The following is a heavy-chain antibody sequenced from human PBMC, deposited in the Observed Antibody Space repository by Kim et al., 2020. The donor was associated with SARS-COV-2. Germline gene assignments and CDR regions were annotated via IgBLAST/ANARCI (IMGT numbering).Heavy chain of an antibody. J-gene: IGHJ6*02. V-gene: IGHV3-53*04. CDR3: ARGRDNYYGMDV. CDR2: T. D-gene: IGHD2-15*01. Sequence: TYYADTWTGRFTISRHNSKNTLYLQMNSRRAEDTAVYYCARGRDNYYGMDVWGQGTTVTVSS.